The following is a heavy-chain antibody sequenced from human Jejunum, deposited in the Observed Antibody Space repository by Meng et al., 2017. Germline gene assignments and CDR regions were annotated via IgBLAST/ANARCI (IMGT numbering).Heavy chain of an antibody. D-gene: IGHD2-15*01. CDR3: ARDWGCRDGYCFSGLLEF. CDR2: IYHGGDT. J-gene: IGHJ4*02. V-gene: IGHV4-4*02. Sequence: QVQLQESGPGLVRPSGTLTFTCPVCGGSISSNNRWTWVRQPPGRGPGWIGEIYHGGDTNYNPSLTSPVTISVDKSKNQFTLRLNSVTAADTAIYYCARDWGCRDGYCFSGLLEFWGQGILVTISS. CDR1: GGSISSNNR.